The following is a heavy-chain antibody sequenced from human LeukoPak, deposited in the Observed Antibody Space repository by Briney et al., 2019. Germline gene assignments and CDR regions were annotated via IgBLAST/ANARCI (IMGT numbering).Heavy chain of an antibody. Sequence: GGSLRLSCAASGFTFSSYAMHWVRQAPGKGLEWVAVISYDGSNKYYADSVKGRFTISRDNSKNTLYLQMNSLRAEDTAVYYCARDQPLTVSTWGYFYYYMDVWGRGTTVTVSS. CDR2: ISYDGSNK. D-gene: IGHD4-17*01. CDR1: GFTFSSYA. V-gene: IGHV3-30*04. CDR3: ARDQPLTVSTWGYFYYYMDV. J-gene: IGHJ6*03.